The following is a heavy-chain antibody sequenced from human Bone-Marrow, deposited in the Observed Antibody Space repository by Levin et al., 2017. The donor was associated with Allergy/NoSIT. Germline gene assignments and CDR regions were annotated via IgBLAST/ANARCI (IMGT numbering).Heavy chain of an antibody. CDR1: GFTFSSYW. D-gene: IGHD3-16*02. J-gene: IGHJ4*02. Sequence: GGSLRLSCAASGFTFSSYWMSWVRQAPGKGLEWVANIKQDGSEKYYVDSVKGRFTISRDNAKNSLYLQMNSLRAEDTAVYYCARDLEDYIWGSYRTPPPYFDYWGQGTLVTVSS. V-gene: IGHV3-7*01. CDR3: ARDLEDYIWGSYRTPPPYFDY. CDR2: IKQDGSEK.